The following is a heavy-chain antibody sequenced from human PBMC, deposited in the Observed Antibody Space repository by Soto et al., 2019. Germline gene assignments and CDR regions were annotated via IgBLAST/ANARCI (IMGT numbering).Heavy chain of an antibody. Sequence: QVQLVESGGGVVQPGRSLRLSCAASGFTFSSYAMHWVRQAPGKGLEWVAVISYDGSNKYYADSVKGRFTISRDNSKNTLYLQMNSLRAEDTAVYYCARDTDLRPSGDYGASSAFDSWGQGTLVTVSS. CDR2: ISYDGSNK. CDR1: GFTFSSYA. V-gene: IGHV3-30-3*01. D-gene: IGHD4-17*01. J-gene: IGHJ4*02. CDR3: ARDTDLRPSGDYGASSAFDS.